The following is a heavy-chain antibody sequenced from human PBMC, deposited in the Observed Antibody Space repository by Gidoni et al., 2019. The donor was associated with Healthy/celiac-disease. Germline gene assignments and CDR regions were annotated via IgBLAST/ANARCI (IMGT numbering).Heavy chain of an antibody. J-gene: IGHJ6*03. CDR1: GGTFSSYA. CDR3: ARSLRIQLWSGYYYYMDV. D-gene: IGHD5-18*01. V-gene: IGHV1-69*01. CDR2: IIPIFGTA. Sequence: QVQLLQSGAEVKKPGSSVKVSCKASGGTFSSYAISWVRQAPGQGLEWMGGIIPIFGTANYAQKFQGRVTITADESTSTAYMELSSLRSEDTAVYYCARSLRIQLWSGYYYYMDVWGKGTTVTVSS.